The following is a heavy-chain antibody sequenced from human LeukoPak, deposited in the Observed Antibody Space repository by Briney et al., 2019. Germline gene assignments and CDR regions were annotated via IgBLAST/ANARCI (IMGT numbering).Heavy chain of an antibody. J-gene: IGHJ4*02. CDR3: ARHPAAAGTGNFDY. V-gene: IGHV4-59*08. CDR1: GGSISTYY. D-gene: IGHD6-13*01. Sequence: SETLSLTCTVSGGSISTYYWSWIRQPPGKGLEWIGYIYYNGNTNYNPSLKSRVTISVDTSKNQFSLKLSSVTAADTAVYYCARHPAAAGTGNFDYWGQGTLVTVSS. CDR2: IYYNGNT.